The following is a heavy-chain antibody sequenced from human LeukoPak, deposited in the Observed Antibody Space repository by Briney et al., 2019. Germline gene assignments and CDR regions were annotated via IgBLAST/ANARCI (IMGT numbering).Heavy chain of an antibody. V-gene: IGHV4-30-4*08. CDR3: ARHHYYDSSGYPYDAFDI. D-gene: IGHD3-22*01. CDR1: GGSISSGDYY. CDR2: IYYSGST. Sequence: PSETLSLTCTVSGGSISSGDYYWSWIRQPPGKGLEWIGYIYYSGSTYYNPSLKSRVTISVDTSKNQFSLKLSSVTAADTAVYYCARHHYYDSSGYPYDAFDIWGQGTMVTVSS. J-gene: IGHJ3*02.